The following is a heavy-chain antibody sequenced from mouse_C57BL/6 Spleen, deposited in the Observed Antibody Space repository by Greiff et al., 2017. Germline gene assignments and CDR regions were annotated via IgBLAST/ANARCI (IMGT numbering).Heavy chain of an antibody. CDR1: GYTFTDYE. J-gene: IGHJ3*01. Sequence: QVQLQQSGAELVRPGASVTLSCKASGYTFTDYEMHWVKQTPVHGLEWIGAIYPETGGTAYNQKFKGKAILTADKSSSTAYMELRSLTSEDSAVYYCTRGRGRLRPFAYWGQGTLVTVSA. CDR3: TRGRGRLRPFAY. V-gene: IGHV1-15*01. D-gene: IGHD2-4*01. CDR2: IYPETGGT.